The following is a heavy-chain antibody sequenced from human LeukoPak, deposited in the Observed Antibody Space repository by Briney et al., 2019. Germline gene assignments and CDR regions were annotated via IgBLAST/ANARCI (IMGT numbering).Heavy chain of an antibody. Sequence: ASVKVSCKASGYTFTSYGISWVRQAPGQGLEWMGWISAYNGNTNYAQKLQGRVTMTTDTSTSTAYMELRSLRSDDTAVYYCARTTAAAGTDWFDPWGQGTLVTVSS. CDR1: GYTFTSYG. CDR2: ISAYNGNT. D-gene: IGHD6-13*01. J-gene: IGHJ5*02. CDR3: ARTTAAAGTDWFDP. V-gene: IGHV1-18*01.